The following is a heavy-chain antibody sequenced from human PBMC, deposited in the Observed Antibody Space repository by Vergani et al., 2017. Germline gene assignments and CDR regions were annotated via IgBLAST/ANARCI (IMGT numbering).Heavy chain of an antibody. CDR3: AKAFQRWLQKYYFDY. CDR2: ISGSGGST. D-gene: IGHD5-24*01. J-gene: IGHJ4*02. Sequence: EVQLLESGGGLVQPGGSLRLSCAASGFNFSSYAMSWVRQAPGKGLEWVSAISGSGGSTYYADSVKGRFTISRDNSKNTLYLQMNSLRAEDTAVYYCAKAFQRWLQKYYFDYWGQGTLVTVSS. V-gene: IGHV3-23*01. CDR1: GFNFSSYA.